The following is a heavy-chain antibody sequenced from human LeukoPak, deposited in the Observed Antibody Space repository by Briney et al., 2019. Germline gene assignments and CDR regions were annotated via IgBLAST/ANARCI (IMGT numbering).Heavy chain of an antibody. CDR3: ARGYYDFWSGYYNWFDP. Sequence: PSETLSLTCTVSGGSISSYYWSWIRQPPGKGLEWIGYIYYSGSTHYNPSLKSRVTISVDTSKNQFSLKLSSVTAADTAVYYCARGYYDFWSGYYNWFDPWGQGTLVTVSS. V-gene: IGHV4-59*01. CDR2: IYYSGST. CDR1: GGSISSYY. J-gene: IGHJ5*02. D-gene: IGHD3-3*01.